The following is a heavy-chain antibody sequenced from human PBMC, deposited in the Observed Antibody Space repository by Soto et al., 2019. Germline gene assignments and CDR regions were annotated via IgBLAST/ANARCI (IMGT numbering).Heavy chain of an antibody. D-gene: IGHD2-2*01. CDR3: AEAQRHPVAY. CDR2: IYHSGST. J-gene: IGHJ4*02. Sequence: QVQLQESGPGLVKPSGTLSLTCAVSGGSISSSNWWSWVRQPPGKGLEWIGEIYHSGSTTYNPSLESRVTISVDTSKNQCSLTLSSVTAADTAVYYCAEAQRHPVAYWGQGTLVAVSS. CDR1: GGSISSSNW. V-gene: IGHV4-4*02.